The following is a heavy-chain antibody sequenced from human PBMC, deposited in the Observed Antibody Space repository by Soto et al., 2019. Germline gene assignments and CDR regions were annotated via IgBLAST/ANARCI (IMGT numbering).Heavy chain of an antibody. V-gene: IGHV4-34*01. CDR3: ARGGRMGYYDSRGYYSPSYYGMDV. D-gene: IGHD3-22*01. CDR2: INHSGST. J-gene: IGHJ6*04. Sequence: ASETLSLTCAVYGGSFSGYYWSWIRQPPGKGLEWIGEINHSGSTNYNPSLKSRVTISVDTSKNQFSLKLSSVTAADTAVYYCARGGRMGYYDSRGYYSPSYYGMDVWGKGTTVTVSS. CDR1: GGSFSGYY.